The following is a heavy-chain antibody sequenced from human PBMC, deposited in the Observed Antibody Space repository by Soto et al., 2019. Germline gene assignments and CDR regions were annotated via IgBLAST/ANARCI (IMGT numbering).Heavy chain of an antibody. J-gene: IGHJ5*02. CDR1: GFSLSTSGVG. D-gene: IGHD3-10*01. CDR3: AHRRVTMVRGVIISNWFDP. V-gene: IGHV2-5*01. CDR2: IYWNDDK. Sequence: TLSMSGPTLVNPTQTLTLTCTFSGFSLSTSGVGVGWIRQPPGKALEWLALIYWNDDKRYRPSLKSRLTITKDTSKNQVVLTMTNMDPVDTATYYCAHRRVTMVRGVIISNWFDPWGQGTLVTVSS.